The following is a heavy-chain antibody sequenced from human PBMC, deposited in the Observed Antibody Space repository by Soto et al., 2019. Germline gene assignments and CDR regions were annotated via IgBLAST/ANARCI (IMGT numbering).Heavy chain of an antibody. V-gene: IGHV4-39*01. D-gene: IGHD6-13*01. Sequence: SETLSLTCTVSGGSISSSSYYWGWIRQPPGKGLEWIGSIYYSGSTYYNPSLKSRVTISVDTSKNQFSLKLSSVTAADTAVYYCERLCAYSSTWAYYYYYGMDVWGQGTTVTVSS. CDR1: GGSISSSSYY. CDR3: ERLCAYSSTWAYYYYYGMDV. CDR2: IYYSGST. J-gene: IGHJ6*02.